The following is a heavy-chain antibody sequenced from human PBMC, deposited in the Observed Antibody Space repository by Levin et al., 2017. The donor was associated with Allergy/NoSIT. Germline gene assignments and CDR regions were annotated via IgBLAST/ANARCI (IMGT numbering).Heavy chain of an antibody. CDR2: INHSGST. CDR1: GGSFSGYY. D-gene: IGHD3/OR15-3a*01. Sequence: SETLSLTCAVYGGSFSGYYWSWIRQPPGKGLEWIGEINHSGSTNYNPSLKSRVTISVDTSKNQFSLKLSSVTAADTAVYYCARPSFYSGLVSWGQGTLVTVSS. J-gene: IGHJ4*02. V-gene: IGHV4-34*01. CDR3: ARPSFYSGLVS.